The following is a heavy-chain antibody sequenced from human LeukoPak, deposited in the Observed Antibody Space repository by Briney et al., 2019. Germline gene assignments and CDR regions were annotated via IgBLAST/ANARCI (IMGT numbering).Heavy chain of an antibody. CDR1: GYTFTSYG. D-gene: IGHD3-22*01. Sequence: ASVKVSYKASGYTFTSYGISWVRQAPGQGLEWMGWISAYNGNTNYAQKLQGRVTMTTDTSTSTAYMELRSLRSDDTAVYYCARDKSDSSGYYYLGYWGQGTLVTVSS. CDR2: ISAYNGNT. J-gene: IGHJ4*02. CDR3: ARDKSDSSGYYYLGY. V-gene: IGHV1-18*01.